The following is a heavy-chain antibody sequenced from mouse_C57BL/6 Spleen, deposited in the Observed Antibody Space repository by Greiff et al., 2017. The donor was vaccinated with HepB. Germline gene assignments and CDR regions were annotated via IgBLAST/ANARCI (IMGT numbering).Heavy chain of an antibody. Sequence: VQLQQSGAELAKPGASVKLSCKASGYTFTSYWMHWVKQRPGQGLEWIGYINPSSGYTKYNQKFKAKATLTADKSSSTAYMQLSSLTYEDSAVYYWARRDTVVAHYAMDYWGQGTSVTVSS. CDR1: GYTFTSYW. D-gene: IGHD1-1*01. J-gene: IGHJ4*01. CDR3: ARRDTVVAHYAMDY. CDR2: INPSSGYT. V-gene: IGHV1-7*01.